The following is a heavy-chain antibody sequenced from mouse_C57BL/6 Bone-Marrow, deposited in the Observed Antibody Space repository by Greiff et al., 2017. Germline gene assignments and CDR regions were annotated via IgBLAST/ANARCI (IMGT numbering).Heavy chain of an antibody. CDR3: AREGYYGGVYAMDY. Sequence: VQLQQPGAELVKPGASVKLSCKASGYTFTSYWMHWVKQRPGQGLEWIGMIHPNSGSTNYNEKFKSKATLTVDKSSSTAYMQLSSLTSEDSAVYYCAREGYYGGVYAMDYWGQGTSVTVSS. CDR2: IHPNSGST. CDR1: GYTFTSYW. J-gene: IGHJ4*01. V-gene: IGHV1-64*01. D-gene: IGHD2-1*01.